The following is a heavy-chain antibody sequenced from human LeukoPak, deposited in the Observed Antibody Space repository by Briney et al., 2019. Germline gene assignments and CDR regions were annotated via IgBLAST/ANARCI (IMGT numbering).Heavy chain of an antibody. CDR2: ISYDGNDK. Sequence: PGRSLRLSCAASGFTFSNYAMHWVRQAPGKGLEWVTMISYDGNDKYYADSVKGQFTISRDNSKNTLYLQMNSLRAEDTAVYYCARERTGWYFDYWGQGTLVTVSS. CDR1: GFTFSNYA. D-gene: IGHD3/OR15-3a*01. V-gene: IGHV3-30-3*01. J-gene: IGHJ4*02. CDR3: ARERTGWYFDY.